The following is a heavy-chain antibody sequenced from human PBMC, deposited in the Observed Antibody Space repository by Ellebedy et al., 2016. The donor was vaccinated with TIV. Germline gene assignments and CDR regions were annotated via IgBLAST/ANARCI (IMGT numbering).Heavy chain of an antibody. CDR2: IGRGGADT. CDR3: VRVLRSRSLDMNFDS. V-gene: IGHV3-23*01. J-gene: IGHJ4*02. D-gene: IGHD1-26*01. CDR1: GFTFSIYS. Sequence: GESLKISXAASGFTFSIYSLSWVRQAPGKGLEWVSGIGRGGADTYYADSVKGRFTIPKDSSKNMLYLQMNNLRPEDTAIYHCVRVLRSRSLDMNFDSWGQGILVTVSS.